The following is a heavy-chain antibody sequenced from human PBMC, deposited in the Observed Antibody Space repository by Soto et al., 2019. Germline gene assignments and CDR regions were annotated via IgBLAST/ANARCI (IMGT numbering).Heavy chain of an antibody. D-gene: IGHD1-7*01. J-gene: IGHJ4*02. V-gene: IGHV3-23*01. CDR2: SSATGAGT. CDR1: GFTFSSYG. Sequence: EVQLLESGGGLVQPGGSLRLSCAASGFTFSSYGMTWVRQAPGKGLEWVSFSSATGAGTYYADSVEGRFTISRDNSKNTLYLQMTGLRADDTAVYYCAKDRRAGGNYGFYSDFWGQGALVIVSS. CDR3: AKDRRAGGNYGFYSDF.